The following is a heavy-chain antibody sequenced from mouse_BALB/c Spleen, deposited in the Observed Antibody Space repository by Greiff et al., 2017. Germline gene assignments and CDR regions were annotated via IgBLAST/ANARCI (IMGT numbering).Heavy chain of an antibody. CDR2: IDPENGNT. J-gene: IGHJ3*01. CDR1: GFNIKDYY. V-gene: IGHV14-1*02. Sequence: VQLQQSGAELVRPGALVKLSCKASGFNIKDYYMHWVKQRPEQGLEWIGWIDPENGNTIYDPKFQGKASITADTSSNTAYLQLSSLTSEDTAVYYCASGDDGYYPFAYWGQGTLVTVSA. CDR3: ASGDDGYYPFAY. D-gene: IGHD2-3*01.